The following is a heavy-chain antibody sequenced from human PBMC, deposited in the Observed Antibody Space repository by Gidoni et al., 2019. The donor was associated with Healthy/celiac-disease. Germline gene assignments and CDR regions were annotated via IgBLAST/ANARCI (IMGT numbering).Heavy chain of an antibody. CDR2: ISWDGGRT. J-gene: IGHJ6*02. V-gene: IGHV3-43*01. D-gene: IGHD3-16*01. CDR1: GFTFDDYT. Sequence: EVQLVESGGVVVQPGGSLRLSCAASGFTFDDYTMHWFRQAPGKGLEWVSLISWDGGRTYYADSVKGRFTISRDNSKNSLYLQMNSLRTEDTALYYCAKAWGNYYYYYGMDVWGQGTTVTVSS. CDR3: AKAWGNYYYYYGMDV.